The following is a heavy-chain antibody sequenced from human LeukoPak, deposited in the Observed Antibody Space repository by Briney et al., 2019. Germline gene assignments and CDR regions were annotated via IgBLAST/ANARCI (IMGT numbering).Heavy chain of an antibody. CDR2: SDPEDGET. V-gene: IGHV1-24*01. CDR1: GSTLRDVS. J-gene: IGHJ2*01. D-gene: IGHD2-21*02. Sequence: ASVQVSCKVSGSTLRDVSIHWVRQAPGKGLEYVGGSDPEDGETFHAQNFQGRVTMTEDTSIDTAYMELRSLRSEDTAVYYCVTDRARLFWYFDLWGRGTLLTVSS. CDR3: VTDRARLFWYFDL.